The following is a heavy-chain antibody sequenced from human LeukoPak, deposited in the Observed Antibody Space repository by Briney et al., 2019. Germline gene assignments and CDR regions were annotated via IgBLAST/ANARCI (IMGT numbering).Heavy chain of an antibody. D-gene: IGHD3-10*01. Sequence: GGSLRLSCAASGFTLNSFAMNWVRQAPGKGLECVSTISGSGKNTYYTDSVKGRFTISRDNSKNTLYLQMNSLRAEDTAVYYCAKDPDVLLWFGELLAFDYWGQGTLVTVSS. CDR3: AKDPDVLLWFGELLAFDY. CDR2: ISGSGKNT. J-gene: IGHJ4*02. CDR1: GFTLNSFA. V-gene: IGHV3-23*01.